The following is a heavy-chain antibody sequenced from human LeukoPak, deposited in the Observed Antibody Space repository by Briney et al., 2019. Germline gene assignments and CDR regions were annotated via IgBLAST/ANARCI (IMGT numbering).Heavy chain of an antibody. Sequence: GGSLRLSCAASGFTFSSYAMSWVRQAPGKGLEWVSAISGSGGSTYYADSVKGRFTISRDNSKNTLFLQMNSLRAEDTALYYCAKGVAAAGRAYFFDFWGQGTLVTVSS. V-gene: IGHV3-23*01. CDR2: ISGSGGST. CDR3: AKGVAAAGRAYFFDF. D-gene: IGHD6-13*01. J-gene: IGHJ4*02. CDR1: GFTFSSYA.